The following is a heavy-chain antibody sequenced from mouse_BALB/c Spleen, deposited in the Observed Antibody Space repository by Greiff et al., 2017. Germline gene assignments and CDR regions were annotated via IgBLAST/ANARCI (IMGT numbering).Heavy chain of an antibody. J-gene: IGHJ4*01. Sequence: QVQLQQSGAELAKPGASVKMSCKASGYTFTSYWMHWVKQRPGQGLEWIGYINPSTGYTEYNQKFKDKATLTADKSSSTAYMQLSSLTSEDSAVYYCARSRAYYDAMDYWGQGTSVTVSS. D-gene: IGHD2-10*01. CDR1: GYTFTSYW. CDR2: INPSTGYT. V-gene: IGHV1-7*01. CDR3: ARSRAYYDAMDY.